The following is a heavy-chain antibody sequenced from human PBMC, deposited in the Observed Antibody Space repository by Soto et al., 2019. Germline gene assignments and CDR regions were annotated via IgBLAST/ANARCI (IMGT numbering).Heavy chain of an antibody. Sequence: QVQLVQSGPEVKMPGSSVKVSCKASGDTFNSYTINWVRQAPGQGLQWMGRTIPILAMSNYALKFQGRVTITEDKSTTTAYMELSRLRSDDTAVYYWAASYGSGSRAFDYWGQGTLVTVSS. CDR1: GDTFNSYT. D-gene: IGHD3-10*01. V-gene: IGHV1-69*02. CDR2: TIPILAMS. CDR3: AASYGSGSRAFDY. J-gene: IGHJ4*02.